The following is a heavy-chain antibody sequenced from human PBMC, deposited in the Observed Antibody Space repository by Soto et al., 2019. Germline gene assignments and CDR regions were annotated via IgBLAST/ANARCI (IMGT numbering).Heavy chain of an antibody. CDR3: ARDTSFVCLDACEI. D-gene: IGHD3-10*01. J-gene: IGHJ3*02. CDR2: IFYSGST. Sequence: QVQLQESGPGLVKPSETLSLTCTVSSGAIRSYHWSWIRQPPGKGLEWIGSIFYSGSTNYNASLKSRVTISVDTSRNQFSLRLNSVTAAATAVYYCARDTSFVCLDACEIWGQGTMVIVSS. CDR1: SGAIRSYH. V-gene: IGHV4-59*01.